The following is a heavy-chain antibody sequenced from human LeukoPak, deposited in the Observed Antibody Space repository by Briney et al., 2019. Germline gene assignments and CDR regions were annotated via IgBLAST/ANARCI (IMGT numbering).Heavy chain of an antibody. CDR1: GFTVSSNY. CDR3: ASLYDSSTSEPNY. J-gene: IGHJ4*02. CDR2: IYSGGST. D-gene: IGHD3-22*01. V-gene: IGHV3-53*01. Sequence: PGGSLRLSCAASGFTVSSNYMSWVRQAPGKGLEWVSVIYSGGSTYYADFVKGRFTISTDNSKNTLYLQMNSLRAEDTAVYYCASLYDSSTSEPNYWGQGTLVTVSS.